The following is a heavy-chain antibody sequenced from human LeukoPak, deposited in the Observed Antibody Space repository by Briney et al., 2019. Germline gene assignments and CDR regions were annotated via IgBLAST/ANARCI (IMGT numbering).Heavy chain of an antibody. J-gene: IGHJ4*02. CDR1: GFTFSNYG. V-gene: IGHV3-30*03. CDR3: ARGWEGYFDY. D-gene: IGHD1-26*01. CDR2: ISYDGSNK. Sequence: GGSLRLSCAASGFTFSNYGMHWVRQAPGKGLEWVAVISYDGSNKYYADSVKGRFTISRDNSKNTLYLQMNSLRAEDTAVYYCARGWEGYFDYWGQGTLVTVSS.